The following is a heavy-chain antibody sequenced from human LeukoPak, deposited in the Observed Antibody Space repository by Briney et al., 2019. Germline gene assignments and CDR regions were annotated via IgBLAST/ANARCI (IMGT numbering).Heavy chain of an antibody. CDR3: GRVGLYSSSWYFDI. J-gene: IGHJ3*02. D-gene: IGHD6-13*01. V-gene: IGHV3-7*01. CDR2: IKQDGSEK. Sequence: PGGSLRLSCAASGFTFSNAWMSWVRQAPGKGLEWVAIIKQDGSEKYYVDSVKGRFTISRDNTKNSLYLQMNSLRAEDTAVYYCGRVGLYSSSWYFDIWGQGTMVTVSS. CDR1: GFTFSNAW.